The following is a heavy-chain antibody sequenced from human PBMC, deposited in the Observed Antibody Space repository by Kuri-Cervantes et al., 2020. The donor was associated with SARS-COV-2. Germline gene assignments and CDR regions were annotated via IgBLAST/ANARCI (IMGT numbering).Heavy chain of an antibody. V-gene: IGHV4-34*01. Sequence: SETLSLTCAVYGGSFSGYYWSWIRQPPGKGLEWIGEINHSGSTNYNPSLKSRVTISVDTSKNQFSLKLSSVTAADTAVYYCARGPRYSSSWYQTLDHWGQGTLVTVSS. J-gene: IGHJ4*02. CDR2: INHSGST. D-gene: IGHD6-13*01. CDR3: ARGPRYSSSWYQTLDH. CDR1: GGSFSGYY.